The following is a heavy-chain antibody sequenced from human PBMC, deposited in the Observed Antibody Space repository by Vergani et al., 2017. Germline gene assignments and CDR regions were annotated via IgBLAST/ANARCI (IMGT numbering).Heavy chain of an antibody. V-gene: IGHV1-69*01. CDR3: ARDPTNXGYDFEGELGGPQDYHYYYMDV. D-gene: IGHD5-12*01. CDR2: IIPIFRTS. Sequence: QVQLVQSGAELKRPGSSVKVSCKASGDTFSSFAFSWVRQAPGQGLEWIGGIIPIFRTSNYAQKFQGRVTLTADESTSTAYMELSSLTSEDTAVYFCARDPTNXGYDFEGELGGPQDYHYYYMDVWGKGTTVTVSS. J-gene: IGHJ6*03. CDR1: GDTFSSFA.